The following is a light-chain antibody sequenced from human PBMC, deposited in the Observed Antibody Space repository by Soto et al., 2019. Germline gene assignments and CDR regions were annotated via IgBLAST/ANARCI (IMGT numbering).Light chain of an antibody. Sequence: EIVLTQSPSTLSWSPGERATLSCGASQSVSSYLAWYQQKPGQAPRLLIYDASNRATGIPARFSGSGSGTDFTLTISSLEPEDFAVYYCQQRSNWPPLTFGGGTKVDIK. CDR2: DAS. J-gene: IGKJ4*01. CDR3: QQRSNWPPLT. CDR1: QSVSSY. V-gene: IGKV3-11*01.